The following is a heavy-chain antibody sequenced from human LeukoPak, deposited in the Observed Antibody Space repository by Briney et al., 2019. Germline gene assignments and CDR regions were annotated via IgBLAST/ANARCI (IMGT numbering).Heavy chain of an antibody. CDR3: ARENDAFDI. Sequence: PSETLSLTCTVSGGSISSYSWSWIRQPPGKGLEWIGYIYHSGSTYYNPSLKSRVTISVDRSKNQFSLKLSSVTAADTAVYYCARENDAFDIWGQGTMVTVSS. CDR1: GGSISSYS. V-gene: IGHV4-30-2*01. CDR2: IYHSGST. J-gene: IGHJ3*02.